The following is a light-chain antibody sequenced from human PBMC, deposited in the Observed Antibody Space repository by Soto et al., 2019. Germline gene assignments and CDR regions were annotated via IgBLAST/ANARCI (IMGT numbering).Light chain of an antibody. CDR1: QSVSSSY. CDR3: QHYGGSTLT. Sequence: EILLAQYPGTLSLSPGERATLSCAASQSVSSSYLAWYQQIPGQAPRLLIYGASSMATCIPNRFSGSGSGTDFTLTISRLEPEDFAVYHCQHYGGSTLTFGHGTRLEIK. CDR2: GAS. J-gene: IGKJ5*01. V-gene: IGKV3-20*01.